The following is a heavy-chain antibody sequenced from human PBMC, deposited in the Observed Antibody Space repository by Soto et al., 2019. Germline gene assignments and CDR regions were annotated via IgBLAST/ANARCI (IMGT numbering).Heavy chain of an antibody. D-gene: IGHD3-22*01. CDR3: ARELTMIVDN. CDR1: GYTFTSDD. V-gene: IGHV1-8*01. CDR2: MNPNSGNT. Sequence: QVQLVQSGAEVKKPGASVKVSCKASGYTFTSDDVNCVRQATGQGLEWMGWMNPNSGNTGYAQKFQGRVTMTRNTSISTAYMELSGLRSEDTAVYYCARELTMIVDNWGQGTLVAVSS. J-gene: IGHJ4*02.